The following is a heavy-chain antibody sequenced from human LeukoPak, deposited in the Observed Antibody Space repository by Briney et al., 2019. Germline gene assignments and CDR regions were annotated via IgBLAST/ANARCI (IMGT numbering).Heavy chain of an antibody. CDR1: GFTFSSYW. D-gene: IGHD3-9*01. V-gene: IGHV3-7*01. J-gene: IGHJ3*02. CDR2: IRQDGSEK. CDR3: ARDSLVIKDAFDI. Sequence: PGGSLRLSCAASGFTFSSYWMSWVRQAPGKGLEWVANIRQDGSEKYYVDSVKGRFTISRDNAKNSLYLQMNSLRAEDTAVYYCARDSLVIKDAFDIWGQGTMVTV.